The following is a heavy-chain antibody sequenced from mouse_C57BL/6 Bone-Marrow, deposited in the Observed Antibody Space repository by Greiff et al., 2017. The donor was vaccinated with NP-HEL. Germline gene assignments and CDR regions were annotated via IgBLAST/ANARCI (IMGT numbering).Heavy chain of an antibody. J-gene: IGHJ4*01. CDR2: IDPSDSYT. Sequence: QVQLQQPGAELVMPGASVKLSCKASGYTFTSYWMHWVKQRPGQGLEWIGEIDPSDSYTNYNRKFKGKSTLTVDKSSSTAYMQLGSLTSEDSAVDYCAREGGSNYGYAMEYWGQGTSVTAAS. V-gene: IGHV1-69*01. CDR3: AREGGSNYGYAMEY. CDR1: GYTFTSYW. D-gene: IGHD2-5*01.